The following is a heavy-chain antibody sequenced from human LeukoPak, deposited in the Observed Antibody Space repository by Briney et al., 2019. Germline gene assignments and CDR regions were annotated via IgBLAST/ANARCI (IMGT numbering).Heavy chain of an antibody. J-gene: IGHJ5*02. Sequence: GGSLRLSCAASGFTFSSYAMSWVRQAPGKGLEWVSAISGGGGSTYYADSVKGRFTISRDNSKNTLYLQMNSLRAEDTAVYYCAKGTSGWSINWFDPWGQGTLVTVSS. CDR1: GFTFSSYA. CDR2: ISGGGGST. CDR3: AKGTSGWSINWFDP. V-gene: IGHV3-23*01. D-gene: IGHD6-19*01.